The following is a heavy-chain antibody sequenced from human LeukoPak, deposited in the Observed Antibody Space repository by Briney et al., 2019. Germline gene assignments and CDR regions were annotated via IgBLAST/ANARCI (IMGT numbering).Heavy chain of an antibody. J-gene: IGHJ4*02. V-gene: IGHV1-69*13. CDR2: IIPIFGTA. Sequence: SVKVSCKASGYTFTGYHMHWVRQAPGQGLEWMGGIIPIFGTANYAQKFQGRVTITADESTSTAYMELSSLRSEDTAVYYCARDASTMVRGLDYWGQGTLVTVSS. D-gene: IGHD3-10*01. CDR3: ARDASTMVRGLDY. CDR1: GYTFTGYH.